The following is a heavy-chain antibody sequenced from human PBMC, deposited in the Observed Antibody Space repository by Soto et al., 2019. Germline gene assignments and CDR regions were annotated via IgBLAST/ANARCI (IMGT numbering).Heavy chain of an antibody. CDR1: GFTFSSYS. CDR3: ARDIVVVPAAMGGGY. J-gene: IGHJ4*02. V-gene: IGHV3-48*01. Sequence: EVQLVESGGGLVQPGGSLRLSCAASGFTFSSYSMNWVRQAPGKGLEWVSYISSSSSTIYYADSVKGRFTISRDNAKNCLYLQMNSLRAEDTAVYYCARDIVVVPAAMGGGYWGQGTLFTVSS. D-gene: IGHD2-2*01. CDR2: ISSSSSTI.